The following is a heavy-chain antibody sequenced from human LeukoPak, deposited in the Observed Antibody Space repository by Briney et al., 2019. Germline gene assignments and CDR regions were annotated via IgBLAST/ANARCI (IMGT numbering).Heavy chain of an antibody. J-gene: IGHJ5*02. CDR2: IIPIIGTA. CDR1: GGTFSSYA. V-gene: IGHV1-69*13. CDR3: ARDGGYSYGSNNWFDP. Sequence: SVKVSCKASGGTFSSYAISWVRQAPGQGLEWMGGIIPIIGTANYAQKFQGRVTITADESTSTAYMELSSLRSEDTAVYYCARDGGYSYGSNNWFDPWGQGTLVTVSS. D-gene: IGHD5-18*01.